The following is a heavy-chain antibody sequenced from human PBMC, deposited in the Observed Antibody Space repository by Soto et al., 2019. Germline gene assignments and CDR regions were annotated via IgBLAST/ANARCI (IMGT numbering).Heavy chain of an antibody. D-gene: IGHD5-18*01. CDR3: ERTPGYSYGYGWFDS. CDR2: IYYTGST. Sequence: SETLSLTCTGSGDSISSYYWSWIRQPPGKGLEWIAYIYYTGSTNYNPSLKSRVTISIDTSKNQFSLRLTSVTAADTAVYYCERTPGYSYGYGWFDSWGHGTLVTVSS. CDR1: GDSISSYY. J-gene: IGHJ5*01. V-gene: IGHV4-59*08.